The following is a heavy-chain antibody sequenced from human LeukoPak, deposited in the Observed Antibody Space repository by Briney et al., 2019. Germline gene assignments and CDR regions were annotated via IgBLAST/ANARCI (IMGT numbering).Heavy chain of an antibody. J-gene: IGHJ4*02. V-gene: IGHV1-2*02. Sequence: ASVKVSCKASGYTFTGYYMHWVRQAPGQGLEWMGWINPNSGGTNYAQKFQGRVTMTRDTSISTAYMELSRLRSDDTAVYYCAREVAVAPKPYYFDYWGQGTLVTVSS. D-gene: IGHD6-19*01. CDR1: GYTFTGYY. CDR2: INPNSGGT. CDR3: AREVAVAPKPYYFDY.